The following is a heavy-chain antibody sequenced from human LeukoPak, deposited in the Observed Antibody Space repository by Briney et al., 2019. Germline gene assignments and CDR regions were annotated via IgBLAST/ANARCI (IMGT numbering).Heavy chain of an antibody. CDR3: AKAPRQQLDLTHLDY. D-gene: IGHD6-13*01. CDR1: GFTFSSYS. CDR2: ISGSGGST. Sequence: GGSLRLSCAASGFTFSSYSMNWVRQAPGKGLEWVSAISGSGGSTYYADSVKGRFTISRDNSKNTLYLQMNSLRAEDTAVYYCAKAPRQQLDLTHLDYWGQGTLVTVSS. J-gene: IGHJ4*02. V-gene: IGHV3-23*01.